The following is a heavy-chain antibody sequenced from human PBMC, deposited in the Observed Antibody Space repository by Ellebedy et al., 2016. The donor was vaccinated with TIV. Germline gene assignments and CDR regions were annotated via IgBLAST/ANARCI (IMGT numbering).Heavy chain of an antibody. CDR2: IYYSGST. CDR3: ARHIVGAASPFDY. D-gene: IGHD1-26*01. Sequence: MPSETLSLTCTVSGGSISSYYWSWIRQPPGKGLEWIGYIYYSGSTNYNPSLKIRVTISVDTSKNQFPLKLSSVPAADTAVYYCARHIVGAASPFDYWGQGTLVTVSS. J-gene: IGHJ4*02. V-gene: IGHV4-59*08. CDR1: GGSISSYY.